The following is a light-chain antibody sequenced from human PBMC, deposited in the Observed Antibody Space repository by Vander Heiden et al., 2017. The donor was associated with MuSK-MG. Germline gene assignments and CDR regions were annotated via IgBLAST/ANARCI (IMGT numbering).Light chain of an antibody. CDR1: TSTIGGYT. CDR2: MDV. J-gene: IGLJ2*01. V-gene: IGLV1-44*01. Sequence: QSVLTQPPSASGTPGQRVTISCSGGTSTIGGYTVNWYQRLPGTAPKLLIYMDVQRPSGVPDRFSGSKSGTSASLAISGLQSDDEADYFCAAWDDSLNGVLFGGGTRLTVL. CDR3: AAWDDSLNGVL.